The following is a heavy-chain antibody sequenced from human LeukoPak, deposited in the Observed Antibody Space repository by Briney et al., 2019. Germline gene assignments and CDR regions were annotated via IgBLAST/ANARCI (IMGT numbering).Heavy chain of an antibody. J-gene: IGHJ4*02. Sequence: SETLSLTCTVSGGSISSYHWSWIRQPPGKGLEWIGYIYNSGSTNYNPSLKSRVTISVDTSKNQFSLKLSSVTAADTAVYYCARDVGATPGYFDYWGQGTLVTVSS. D-gene: IGHD1-26*01. V-gene: IGHV4-59*01. CDR3: ARDVGATPGYFDY. CDR2: IYNSGST. CDR1: GGSISSYH.